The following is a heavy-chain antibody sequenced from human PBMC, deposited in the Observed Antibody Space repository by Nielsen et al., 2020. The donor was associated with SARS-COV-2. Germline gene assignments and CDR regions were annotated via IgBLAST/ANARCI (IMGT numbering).Heavy chain of an antibody. CDR1: GGTFSSYD. CDR3: AREKVTMVRGVTPGFSY. CDR2: IIPILGIA. V-gene: IGHV1-69*04. D-gene: IGHD3-10*01. J-gene: IGHJ4*02. Sequence: SVKVSCKASGGTFSSYDISWVRQAPGQGLEWMGRIIPILGIANYAQKFQGRVTITADKSTSTAYMGLSSLRSEDTAVYYCAREKVTMVRGVTPGFSYCGQGTLVTVSS.